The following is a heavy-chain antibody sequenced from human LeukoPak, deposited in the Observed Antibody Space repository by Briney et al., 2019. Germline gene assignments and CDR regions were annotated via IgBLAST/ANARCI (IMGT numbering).Heavy chain of an antibody. Sequence: SETLSLTCTVSGGSISSSSYYWGWIRQPPGKGLEWIGSIYYSGSTYYNPSLKSRVTISVDTSKNQFSLKLSSVTAADTAVYYCARLFYYGSGSYYPWVHNWFDPWGQGTLVTVSS. D-gene: IGHD3-10*01. CDR2: IYYSGST. J-gene: IGHJ5*02. CDR3: ARLFYYGSGSYYPWVHNWFDP. V-gene: IGHV4-39*01. CDR1: GGSISSSSYY.